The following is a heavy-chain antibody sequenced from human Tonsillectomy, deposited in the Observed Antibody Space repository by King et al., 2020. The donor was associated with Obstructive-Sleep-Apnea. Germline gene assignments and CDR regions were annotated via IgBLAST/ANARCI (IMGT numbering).Heavy chain of an antibody. CDR1: VGSIISYS. CDR3: ARNYYDSSGPYLGANYFDY. V-gene: IGHV4-59*01. Sequence: LQLQESGPGLVKPSETLSLTCTVSVGSIISYSWSWIRQPPGKGLHGIVYIDYSGNTNYKPSLKSRVTISVDTSKNQFSLKLSSVTAADTAVYYCARNYYDSSGPYLGANYFDYWGQGTLVTVSS. D-gene: IGHD3-22*01. CDR2: IDYSGNT. J-gene: IGHJ4*02.